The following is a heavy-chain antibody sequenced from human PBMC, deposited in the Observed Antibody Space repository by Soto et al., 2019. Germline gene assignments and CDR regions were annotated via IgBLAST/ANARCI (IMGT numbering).Heavy chain of an antibody. J-gene: IGHJ4*02. CDR3: AREVAPVAGTFNY. V-gene: IGHV1-8*01. CDR2: MNPNSGNT. D-gene: IGHD6-19*01. CDR1: GYTFTSYD. Sequence: ASVKVSCKASGYTFTSYDINWVRQATGQGLEWMGWMNPNSGNTGYAQKFQGRVTMTRNTSISTAYMELSSLRSEDTAEYYCAREVAPVAGTFNYWGQGTLVTVSS.